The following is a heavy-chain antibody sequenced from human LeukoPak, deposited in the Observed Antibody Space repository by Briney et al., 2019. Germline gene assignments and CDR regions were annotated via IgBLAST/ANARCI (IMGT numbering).Heavy chain of an antibody. D-gene: IGHD6-13*01. CDR1: GFTFSSYS. CDR3: ARVIAAAGIDY. J-gene: IGHJ4*02. Sequence: GGSLRLSCAASGFTFSSYSMNLVRQAPGKGLEWVSSISSSSNYIFYADSEKGRFTISRDNAKNSLYLQMNSHRGKDAAVFFCARVIAAAGIDYWGQGTLVTVSS. CDR2: ISSSSNYI. V-gene: IGHV3-21*01.